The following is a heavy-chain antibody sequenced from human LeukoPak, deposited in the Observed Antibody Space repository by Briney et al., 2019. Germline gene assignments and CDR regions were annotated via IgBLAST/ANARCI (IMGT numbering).Heavy chain of an antibody. D-gene: IGHD4-17*01. V-gene: IGHV3-21*01. J-gene: IGHJ3*02. Sequence: GGSLRLSCAASGFTFSSYSMNWVGQAPGKGLEWVSSISSSSYIYYADSVKGRFTISRDNAKNSLYLQMNSLRAEDTAVYYCARYPGDYASDIWGQGTMVTVSS. CDR3: ARYPGDYASDI. CDR1: GFTFSSYS. CDR2: ISSSSYI.